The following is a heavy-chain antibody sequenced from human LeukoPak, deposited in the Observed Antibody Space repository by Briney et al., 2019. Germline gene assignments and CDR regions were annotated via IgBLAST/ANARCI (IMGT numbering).Heavy chain of an antibody. CDR1: GYTFTGYY. J-gene: IGHJ4*02. CDR3: AREDTYYYDSSGYSRVDYFDY. D-gene: IGHD3-22*01. V-gene: IGHV1-2*02. Sequence: GASVKVSCKASGYTFTGYYMHWVRQAPGQGLEWMGWINPNSGGTNYAQKFQGRVTMTRDTSISTAYMELSRLRSDDTAVYYCAREDTYYYDSSGYSRVDYFDYWGQGTLVTVSS. CDR2: INPNSGGT.